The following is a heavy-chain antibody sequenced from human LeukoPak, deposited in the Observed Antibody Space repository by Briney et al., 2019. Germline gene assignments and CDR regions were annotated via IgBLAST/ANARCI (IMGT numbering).Heavy chain of an antibody. Sequence: NTGGSLRLSCAASGFTFSSYSMNWVRQAPGKGLEWVSSITSSSSYIYYADSVKGRFTISRDNAKSSLYLQMNSLRAEDTAVYYCAREMLAAVAAQSWGQGTLVTVSS. CDR1: GFTFSSYS. D-gene: IGHD6-19*01. J-gene: IGHJ5*02. V-gene: IGHV3-21*01. CDR3: AREMLAAVAAQS. CDR2: ITSSSSYI.